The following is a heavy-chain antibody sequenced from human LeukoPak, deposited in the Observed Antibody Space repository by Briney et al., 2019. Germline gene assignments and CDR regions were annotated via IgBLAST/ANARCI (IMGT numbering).Heavy chain of an antibody. CDR3: ARDREGYGAVRNAFDI. CDR1: GGSLSGYY. CDR2: INHSGST. Sequence: SETLSLTCAVYGGSLSGYYWSWIRQAPGKGLEWIWEINHSGSTNHNPSLKSRVTISVDTSKNQFSLKLSSVTAADTAVYYCARDREGYGAVRNAFDIWGQGTMVTVSS. J-gene: IGHJ3*02. D-gene: IGHD4/OR15-4a*01. V-gene: IGHV4-34*01.